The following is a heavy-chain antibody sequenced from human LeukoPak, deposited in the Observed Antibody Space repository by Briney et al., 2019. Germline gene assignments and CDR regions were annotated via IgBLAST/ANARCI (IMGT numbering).Heavy chain of an antibody. CDR2: ISYDGSNK. J-gene: IGHJ4*02. CDR3: ARSVQQLAYYFDY. CDR1: GFTFSSYA. D-gene: IGHD6-13*01. Sequence: PGGSLRLSCAASGFTFSSYAMHWVRQAPGKGLEWVAVISYDGSNKYYADSVKGRFTISRGNSKNTLSLQMNSLRAEDTAVYYCARSVQQLAYYFDYWGQGTMVTVSS. V-gene: IGHV3-30-3*01.